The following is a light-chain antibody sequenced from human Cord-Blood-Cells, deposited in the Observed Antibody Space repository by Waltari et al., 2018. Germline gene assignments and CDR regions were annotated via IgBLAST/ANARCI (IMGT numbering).Light chain of an antibody. CDR2: GAS. J-gene: IGKJ2*01. CDR1: QSVSSN. Sequence: EIVMTQSPATLSVSPGERPTPPCRASQSVSSNLAWYQQKPGQAPRLLIYGASTRATGIPARFSGSGSGTEFTLTISSLQSEDFAVYYCQQYNNWPPYTFGQGTKLEIK. V-gene: IGKV3-15*01. CDR3: QQYNNWPPYT.